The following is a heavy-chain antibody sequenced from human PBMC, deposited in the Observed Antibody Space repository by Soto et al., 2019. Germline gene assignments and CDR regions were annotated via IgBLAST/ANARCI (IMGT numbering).Heavy chain of an antibody. CDR1: GGSISSYY. Sequence: QVQLQESGPGLVKPSETLSLTCTVSGGSISSYYWSWIRQPPGKGLEWIGYIYNSGRTNYNPSLKSRVTISVDTSKNQFSLKLSSVTAADTAVYYCARRCGYSFDYWGQGTLVTVSS. D-gene: IGHD1-1*01. V-gene: IGHV4-59*08. CDR2: IYNSGRT. CDR3: ARRCGYSFDY. J-gene: IGHJ4*02.